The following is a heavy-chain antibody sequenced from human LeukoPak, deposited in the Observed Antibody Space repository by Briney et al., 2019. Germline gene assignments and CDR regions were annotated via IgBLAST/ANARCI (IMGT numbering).Heavy chain of an antibody. D-gene: IGHD2-2*01. J-gene: IGHJ4*02. CDR3: AIRGSSIVVVPAAIEY. V-gene: IGHV1-24*01. CDR2: FDPEDGET. CDR1: GGTFSSYA. Sequence: ASVKVPCKASGGTFSSYAISWVRQAPGKGLEWMGGFDPEDGETIYAQKFQGRVTMTEDTSTDTAYMELSSLRSEDTAVYYCAIRGSSIVVVPAAIEYWGQGTLVTVSS.